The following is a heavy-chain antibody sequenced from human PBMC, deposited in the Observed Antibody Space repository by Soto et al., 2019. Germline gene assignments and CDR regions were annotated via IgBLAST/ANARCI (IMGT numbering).Heavy chain of an antibody. Sequence: PXESLTISCKGSGYTFTSYWIGLVRQMPGKGLEWMGIMYPGDSDTRYSPSFQGQVSISADRSTSTAYLQWSSLKASDTAMYYCARSRPYCSSTGCYYAYGMDVWGQGTTVTVSS. CDR2: MYPGDSDT. V-gene: IGHV5-51*01. CDR1: GYTFTSYW. J-gene: IGHJ6*02. CDR3: ARSRPYCSSTGCYYAYGMDV. D-gene: IGHD2-2*01.